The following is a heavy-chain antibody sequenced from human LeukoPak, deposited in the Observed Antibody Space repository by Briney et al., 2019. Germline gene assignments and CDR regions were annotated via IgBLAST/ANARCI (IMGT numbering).Heavy chain of an antibody. CDR2: INPNSGGT. J-gene: IGHJ6*03. D-gene: IGHD1-14*01. CDR1: GYTFTGYY. V-gene: IGHV1-2*02. CDR3: ARDALHYRLYYYMDV. Sequence: ASVKVSCKASGYTFTGYYMHWVQQAPGQGLEWMGWINPNSGGTNYAQKFQGRVTMTRDTSISTAYMELSRLRSDDTAAYYCARDALHYRLYYYMDVWGKGTTVTVSS.